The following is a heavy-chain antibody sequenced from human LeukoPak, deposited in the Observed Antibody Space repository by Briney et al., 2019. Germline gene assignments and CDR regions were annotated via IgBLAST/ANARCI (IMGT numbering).Heavy chain of an antibody. CDR1: GFTVSSNY. J-gene: IGHJ2*01. CDR3: ARVRLIMGDPRGWYFDL. CDR2: IYVGGSR. V-gene: IGHV3-53*01. Sequence: PGGSLRLSCAASGFTVSSNYMSWVRQAPGKGLEWVSVIYVGGSRYYSDSVKGRFTISRDNSKNTLYLQMNSLRAEDTAMYFCARVRLIMGDPRGWYFDLWGRGALVTVSS. D-gene: IGHD3-16*01.